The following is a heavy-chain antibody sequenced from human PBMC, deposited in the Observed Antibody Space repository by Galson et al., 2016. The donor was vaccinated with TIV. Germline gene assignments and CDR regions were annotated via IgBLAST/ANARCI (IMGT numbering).Heavy chain of an antibody. CDR1: GYTFRKYG. Sequence: SVKVSCKASGYTFRKYGISWVRQAPGQGLEWMGWISAYNGNTNYAQKFQDRVTMTTDTSTSTAYMEVRSLRSDDTAFYYCARVDNWHASRFDPWGQGTLVIVSS. D-gene: IGHD1-20*01. V-gene: IGHV1-18*01. CDR2: ISAYNGNT. CDR3: ARVDNWHASRFDP. J-gene: IGHJ5*02.